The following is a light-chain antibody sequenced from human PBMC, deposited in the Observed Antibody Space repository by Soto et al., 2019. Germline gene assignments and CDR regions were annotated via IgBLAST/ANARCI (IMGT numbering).Light chain of an antibody. J-gene: IGKJ5*01. CDR2: AIS. CDR1: QGISNY. V-gene: IGKV1-16*01. CDR3: QQYMTYPIT. Sequence: DIQMTQSPSSLSASVGDRVTITCRASQGISNYLVWLQQKPGKAPESLIYAISSLESGVPSRFSGSGSGSDFNLTINGLQPEDFGTYYCQQYMTYPITFGQGTRLDIK.